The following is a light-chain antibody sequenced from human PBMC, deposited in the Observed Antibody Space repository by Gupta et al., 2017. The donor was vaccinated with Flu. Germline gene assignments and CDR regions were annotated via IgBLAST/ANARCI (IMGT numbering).Light chain of an antibody. Sequence: QSALTPPASVSGSPGQSITISCTGTSSDVGGYNYVSWYQQHPDKAPKVMIYDVSNRPSGVSNRFSGSKSGNTASLTISGLQAEDEADYYCSSYSTSTTRVVFGGGTKLTVL. V-gene: IGLV2-14*01. CDR2: DVS. CDR1: SSDVGGYNY. CDR3: SSYSTSTTRVV. J-gene: IGLJ2*01.